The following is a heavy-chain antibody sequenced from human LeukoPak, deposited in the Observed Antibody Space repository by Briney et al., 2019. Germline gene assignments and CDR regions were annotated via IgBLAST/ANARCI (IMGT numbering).Heavy chain of an antibody. D-gene: IGHD6-6*01. Sequence: GGSLRLSCAASGFTFSSSAMSWVRQAPGKGLEWVSAISNNGGYTYYADSVKGRFTISRDNSKNTLYLQMNSLRAEDTAVYYCAKGPEEQLGYIVDYWGQGTLVTVSS. CDR2: ISNNGGYT. CDR1: GFTFSSSA. J-gene: IGHJ4*02. V-gene: IGHV3-23*01. CDR3: AKGPEEQLGYIVDY.